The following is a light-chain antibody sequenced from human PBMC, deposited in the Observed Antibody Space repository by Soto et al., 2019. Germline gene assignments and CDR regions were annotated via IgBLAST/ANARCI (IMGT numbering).Light chain of an antibody. CDR1: QSVSSY. J-gene: IGKJ5*01. CDR2: DAS. Sequence: EIVLTQSPATLSSSPGQRATLSCRASQSVSSYLAWYQQKPGQAPRLLIYDASSRATGVPARFSGSGSGTDFTLTISSLEPEDFAVYYCQQRSNWPLTFGQGIRLEIK. V-gene: IGKV3-11*01. CDR3: QQRSNWPLT.